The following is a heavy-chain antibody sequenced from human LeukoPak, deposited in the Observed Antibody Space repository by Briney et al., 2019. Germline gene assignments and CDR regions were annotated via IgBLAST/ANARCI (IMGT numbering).Heavy chain of an antibody. Sequence: PGGSLRLSCAASGFTFSSYAMHWVRQAPGKGLEWVAVISYDGSNKYYADSVKGRFTISRDNSKNTLYLQMGSLRAEDTAFYYCVKDIDTVGTNAFDIWGQGTMVTVSS. J-gene: IGHJ3*02. D-gene: IGHD2-8*02. CDR2: ISYDGSNK. CDR1: GFTFSSYA. CDR3: VKDIDTVGTNAFDI. V-gene: IGHV3-30*14.